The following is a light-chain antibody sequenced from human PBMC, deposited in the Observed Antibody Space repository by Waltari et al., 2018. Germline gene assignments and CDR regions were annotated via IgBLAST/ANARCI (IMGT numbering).Light chain of an antibody. CDR1: QSVSNF. V-gene: IGKV3-11*01. J-gene: IGKJ3*01. CDR3: QHRANWPLT. CDR2: DAS. Sequence: DIVLPQSPATLSLSPAERATISCRASQSVSNFLAWYQQKPGQAPRLLIYDASNRATGIPSRFSGSGSETDFTLTISSLEPEDFAVYYCQHRANWPLTFGPGTRVDVK.